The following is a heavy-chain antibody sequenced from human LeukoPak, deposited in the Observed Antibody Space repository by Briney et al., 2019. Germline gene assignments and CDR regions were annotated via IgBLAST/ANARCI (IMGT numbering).Heavy chain of an antibody. J-gene: IGHJ2*01. CDR2: INPNSGGT. D-gene: IGHD4-17*01. CDR3: AFQYGDYWYFDL. CDR1: GYTFTGYY. V-gene: IGHV1-2*02. Sequence: ASVKVSCKASGYTFTGYYMHWVRQAPGQGLEWMGWINPNSGGTNYAQKFQGRVTMTRDTSISTAYMELSRLRSDDTAVYYCAFQYGDYWYFDLWRRGTLVTVSS.